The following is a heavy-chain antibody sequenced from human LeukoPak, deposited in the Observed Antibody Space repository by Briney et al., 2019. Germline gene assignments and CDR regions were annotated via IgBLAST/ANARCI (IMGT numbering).Heavy chain of an antibody. J-gene: IGHJ4*02. CDR1: GGSVSSGSYY. V-gene: IGHV4-61*01. Sequence: SETLSLTCTVSGGSVSSGSYYWSWIRQPPGKGLEWIGHIYYSGNTNYNPSLKSRVTISIDTSKNQFSLRLSSVTAADTAVYYCARGAAGYSYGWGQGTLVTVSS. CDR3: ARGAAGYSYG. D-gene: IGHD5-18*01. CDR2: IYYSGNT.